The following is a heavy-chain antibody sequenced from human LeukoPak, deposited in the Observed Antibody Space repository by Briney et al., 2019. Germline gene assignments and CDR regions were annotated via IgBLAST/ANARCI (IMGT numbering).Heavy chain of an antibody. V-gene: IGHV4-4*07. CDR3: AREDILTGPGYYYYYYMDV. CDR2: IYTSGTT. J-gene: IGHJ6*03. Sequence: SETLSLTCTVSGGSISNYYWNWIRQPAGKGLEWIGRIYTSGTTNYNPSLVSRVIMSVDTSNNQFSLKLTSVTAADTAVYYCAREDILTGPGYYYYYYMDVWGKGTTVTISS. D-gene: IGHD3-9*01. CDR1: GGSISNYY.